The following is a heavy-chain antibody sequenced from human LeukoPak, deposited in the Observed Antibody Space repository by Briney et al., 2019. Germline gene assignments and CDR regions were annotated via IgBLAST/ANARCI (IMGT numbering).Heavy chain of an antibody. CDR1: GYTFTSYG. Sequence: ASVKVSCKASGYTFTSYGISWVRQAPGQGLEWMGGIIPIFGTANYAQKFQGRVTITADESTSTAYMELSSLRSEDTAVYYCARAEPGWFDPWGQGTLVTVSS. CDR3: ARAEPGWFDP. D-gene: IGHD1-14*01. V-gene: IGHV1-69*13. J-gene: IGHJ5*02. CDR2: IIPIFGTA.